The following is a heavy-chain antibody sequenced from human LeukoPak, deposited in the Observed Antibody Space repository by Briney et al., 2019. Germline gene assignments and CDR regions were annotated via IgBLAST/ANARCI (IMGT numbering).Heavy chain of an antibody. D-gene: IGHD3-3*01. V-gene: IGHV4-4*02. CDR3: ARGSDYSWGG. CDR2: VHHTGRT. J-gene: IGHJ4*01. Sequence: SETLSLTCVVCGGSIRDSFEHYWCWVRQPPGKGFAWIAEVHHTGRTIYSPSFARRVTISPDTSTNQVSLKLTSVTVADTAVYYCARGSDYSWGGWGQGTLVAVSS. CDR1: GGSIRDSFEHY.